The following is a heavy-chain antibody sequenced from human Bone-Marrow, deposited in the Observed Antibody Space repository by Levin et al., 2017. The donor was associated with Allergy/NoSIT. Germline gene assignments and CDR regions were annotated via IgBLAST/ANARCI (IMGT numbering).Heavy chain of an antibody. CDR3: AKGLEQWRAELDL. CDR1: GFSFSSYA. Sequence: PGGSLRLSCTASGFSFSSYAMNWVRQVPGKGLEWVSSISGSGESTYYADSVKGRFTISRDNSNNTLYLQVHSLKTDDTAVYYCAKGLEQWRAELDLWGQGTLVTVSS. V-gene: IGHV3-23*01. D-gene: IGHD6-19*01. CDR2: ISGSGEST. J-gene: IGHJ5*02.